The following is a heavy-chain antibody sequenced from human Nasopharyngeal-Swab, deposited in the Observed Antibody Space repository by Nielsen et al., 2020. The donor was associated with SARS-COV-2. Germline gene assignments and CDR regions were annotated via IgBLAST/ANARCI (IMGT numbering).Heavy chain of an antibody. V-gene: IGHV3-73*01. CDR2: IRSKGNTYAT. J-gene: IGHJ4*02. D-gene: IGHD2-15*01. Sequence: GGSLRLSCAASGFTFSDSAIHWVRQAPGKGLEWVGRIRSKGNTYATAYAASVKGRFIIFRDDPTNTGYLQMNSLKTEDTAVYYCTRCGGGCYSGRDYWGQGTLVTVSS. CDR1: GFTFSDSA. CDR3: TRCGGGCYSGRDY.